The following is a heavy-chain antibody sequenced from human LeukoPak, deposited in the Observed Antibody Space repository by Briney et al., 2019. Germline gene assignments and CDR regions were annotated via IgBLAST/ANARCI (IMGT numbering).Heavy chain of an antibody. V-gene: IGHV1-8*01. CDR2: MNPNSGNT. D-gene: IGHD2-2*01. J-gene: IGHJ5*02. CDR1: GYTFTSYD. CDR3: ARGSSCSSCHWASFDT. Sequence: GASVKVSCKASGYTFTSYDINWVRQATGQGLEWMGWMNPNSGNTGYAQKFQGRVTMTRNTSISTAYMELSSLRSEDTAVYYCARGSSCSSCHWASFDTWGQGTLVTVSS.